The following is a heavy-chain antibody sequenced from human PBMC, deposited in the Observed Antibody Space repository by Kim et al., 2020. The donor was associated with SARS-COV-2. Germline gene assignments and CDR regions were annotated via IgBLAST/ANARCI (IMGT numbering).Heavy chain of an antibody. V-gene: IGHV1-69*13. D-gene: IGHD3-22*01. CDR1: GGTFSSYA. CDR3: ARDHGPYYYDSSGLAW. CDR2: IIPIFGTA. J-gene: IGHJ4*02. Sequence: SVKVSCKASGGTFSSYAISWVRQAPGQGLEWMGGIIPIFGTANYAQKFQGRVTITADESTSTAYMELSSLRSEDTAVYYCARDHGPYYYDSSGLAWWGQGTLVTVSS.